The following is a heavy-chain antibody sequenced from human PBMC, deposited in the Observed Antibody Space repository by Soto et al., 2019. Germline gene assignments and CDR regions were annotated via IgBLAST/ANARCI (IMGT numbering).Heavy chain of an antibody. V-gene: IGHV4-30-4*01. Sequence: TLSLTCTVSGGSISSGHYYWSWIRQPPGKGLEWIGYIYYSGTTYYNPSLKSRVYISVDTSKNQFSLKLSSVTAADTAVYYCARHYRSGAFDYWGQGTLVTVSS. CDR1: GGSISSGHYY. CDR2: IYYSGTT. J-gene: IGHJ4*02. D-gene: IGHD3-10*01. CDR3: ARHYRSGAFDY.